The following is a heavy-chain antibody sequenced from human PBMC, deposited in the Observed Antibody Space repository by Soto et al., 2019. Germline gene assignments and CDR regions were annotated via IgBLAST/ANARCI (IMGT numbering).Heavy chain of an antibody. CDR2: INPSGST. D-gene: IGHD4-17*01. V-gene: IGHV4-34*01. Sequence: QVQLQQWGAGLLKPSETLSLTCAVYGGSFSGYYWSWIRQPPGKGLEWIGEINPSGSTNDTPSLKSRVPMSGDTPKNQFSLKLTSVTAADTAVYYCARGRDGGAANWGQGTLVTVSS. J-gene: IGHJ4*02. CDR1: GGSFSGYY. CDR3: ARGRDGGAAN.